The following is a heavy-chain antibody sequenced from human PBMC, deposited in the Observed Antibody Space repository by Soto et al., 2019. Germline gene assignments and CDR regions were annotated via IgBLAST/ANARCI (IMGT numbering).Heavy chain of an antibody. CDR3: ARVGTGSSTPLDI. Sequence: PEVSLRLSCVASGFMFTRSTMNWVRQAPGKGLEWVSSITSASDYIFYADSVKGRFTISRDNAKNSLYLQMNSLRAEDTAVYYCARVGTGSSTPLDIWGQGTMVTVSS. V-gene: IGHV3-21*01. CDR2: ITSASDYI. CDR1: GFMFTRST. D-gene: IGHD3-9*01. J-gene: IGHJ3*02.